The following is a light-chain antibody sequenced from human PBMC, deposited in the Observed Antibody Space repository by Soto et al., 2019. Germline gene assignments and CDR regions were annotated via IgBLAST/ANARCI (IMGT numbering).Light chain of an antibody. CDR1: QSVSSSY. Sequence: GLTQSAGTLSLCPGERATLSCMASQSVSSSYLAWYQQKPGQAPRVVIYGVSRRATGIPDRFSGSGSGTDFTLTISRLEPEDFAVYYCQQYGSSSSWPFGQGTKVDIK. CDR2: GVS. J-gene: IGKJ1*01. V-gene: IGKV3-20*01. CDR3: QQYGSSSSWP.